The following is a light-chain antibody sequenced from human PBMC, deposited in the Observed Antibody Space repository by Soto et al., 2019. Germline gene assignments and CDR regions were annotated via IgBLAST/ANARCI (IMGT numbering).Light chain of an antibody. Sequence: EIVMTQSPATLSVSPGETATLSCRASQSVGSALAWYQQKPGQPPRLLIYGASTRATGIPARFSGSGSVTEFTLTISSLQSEDFAVYYCQQYNDWLSFGGGTKVEIK. CDR3: QQYNDWLS. V-gene: IGKV3-15*01. J-gene: IGKJ4*01. CDR1: QSVGSA. CDR2: GAS.